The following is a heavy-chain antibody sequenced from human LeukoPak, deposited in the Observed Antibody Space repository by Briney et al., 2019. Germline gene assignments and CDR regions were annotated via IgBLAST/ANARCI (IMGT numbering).Heavy chain of an antibody. J-gene: IGHJ4*02. Sequence: GGSLRLSCAASGFTFSSSVMHWVRQAPVKGLEWVAVISYDGSQIHYADSVKGRFTISRDNSKNTLSLQMHSLRDEDTAVYYCAREDSSGYSDFDYWGQGTLVTVSS. CDR3: AREDSSGYSDFDY. CDR1: GFTFSSSV. V-gene: IGHV3-30-3*01. CDR2: ISYDGSQI. D-gene: IGHD3-22*01.